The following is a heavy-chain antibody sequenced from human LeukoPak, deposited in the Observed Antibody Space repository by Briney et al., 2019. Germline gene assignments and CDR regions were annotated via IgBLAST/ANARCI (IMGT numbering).Heavy chain of an antibody. D-gene: IGHD1-20*01. J-gene: IGHJ4*02. V-gene: IGHV3-7*01. CDR1: GLTVSSNY. CDR2: IKDDGSDK. CDR3: VPLNWNPPGDFDR. Sequence: GGSLRLSCAASGLTVSSNYMNWVRQAPGKGLEWVANIKDDGSDKYYVDSVKGRFSISKDNAKNALYLQMNSLRVEDTAVYYCVPLNWNPPGDFDRWGQGTLVTVSS.